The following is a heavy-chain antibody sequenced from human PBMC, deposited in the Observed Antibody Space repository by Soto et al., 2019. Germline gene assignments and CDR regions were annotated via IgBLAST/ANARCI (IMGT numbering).Heavy chain of an antibody. J-gene: IGHJ4*02. CDR2: ISYDGSNK. CDR3: ARPLQFPPAAAGTDDY. D-gene: IGHD6-13*01. Sequence: QVQLVESGGGVVQPGRSLRLSCAASGFTFSSYAMHWVRQAPGKGLEWVAVISYDGSNKYYADSVKGRFTSSRDNYKNPLYLQMNSLRAEDTAVYYCARPLQFPPAAAGTDDYWGQGTLVTVSS. CDR1: GFTFSSYA. V-gene: IGHV3-30-3*01.